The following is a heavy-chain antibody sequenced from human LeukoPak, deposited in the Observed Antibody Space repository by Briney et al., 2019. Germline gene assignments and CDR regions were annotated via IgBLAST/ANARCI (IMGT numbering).Heavy chain of an antibody. V-gene: IGHV4-39*01. D-gene: IGHD4-23*01. Sequence: SETLSLTCTVSGGSISSSSYYWGWIRQPPGTGLEWIGSIYYSGSTYYNPSLKSRVTISVDTSKNQFSLKLSSVTAADTAVYYCAMVTHYYYYGMDVWGQGTTVTVSS. CDR1: GGSISSSSYY. J-gene: IGHJ6*02. CDR2: IYYSGST. CDR3: AMVTHYYYYGMDV.